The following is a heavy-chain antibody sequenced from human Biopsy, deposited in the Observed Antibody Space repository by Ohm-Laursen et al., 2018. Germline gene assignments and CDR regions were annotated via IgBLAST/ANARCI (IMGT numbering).Heavy chain of an antibody. J-gene: IGHJ4*02. Sequence: GASVKVSCKASGYTFTGYYLHWVRQAPGQGLEWMGRINPKSGGTHYLEKFRGRVTMTRDTSISTAYMEVSSLRSDDTAVYYCAIDGNDFLTDYLKIDQWGQGTLVTVSS. V-gene: IGHV1-2*06. CDR3: AIDGNDFLTDYLKIDQ. CDR2: INPKSGGT. D-gene: IGHD3-9*01. CDR1: GYTFTGYY.